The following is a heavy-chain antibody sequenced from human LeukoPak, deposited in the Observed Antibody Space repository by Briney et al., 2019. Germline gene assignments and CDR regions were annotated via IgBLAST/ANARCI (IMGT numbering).Heavy chain of an antibody. J-gene: IGHJ4*02. V-gene: IGHV3-48*03. CDR3: AREIYDYVWGSYLRDY. CDR2: ISSSGSTI. Sequence: GWSLRLSYAASGFTFSSYEMNWVRQAPGKGLEWVSYISSSGSTIYYADSVKGRFTISRDNAKNSLYLQMNSLRAEDTAVYYCAREIYDYVWGSYLRDYWGQGTLVTVSS. CDR1: GFTFSSYE. D-gene: IGHD3-16*02.